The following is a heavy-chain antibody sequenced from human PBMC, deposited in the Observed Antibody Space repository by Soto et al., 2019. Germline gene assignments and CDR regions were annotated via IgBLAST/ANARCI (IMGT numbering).Heavy chain of an antibody. J-gene: IGHJ5*02. V-gene: IGHV1-18*01. D-gene: IGHD2-2*03. Sequence: SVKVSCKASGYTFTSYGISWVRQAPGQGLEWMGWISAYNGNTNYAQKLQGRVTMTTDTSTSTAYMELRSLRSDDTAVYYCARGGYCSSTSCYFLPTVNWFDPWGQGTLVTVS. CDR1: GYTFTSYG. CDR2: ISAYNGNT. CDR3: ARGGYCSSTSCYFLPTVNWFDP.